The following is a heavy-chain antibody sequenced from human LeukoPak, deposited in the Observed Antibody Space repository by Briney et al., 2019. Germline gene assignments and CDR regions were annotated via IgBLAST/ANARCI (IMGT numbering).Heavy chain of an antibody. V-gene: IGHV4-59*01. CDR1: GVSISSYY. CDR2: IYYSGNT. Sequence: KPSETLSLTCTVSGVSISSYYWSWIRQPPGKGLEWIGNIYYSGNTNYNPSLISRVTISVDTSKNQFSLRLSSVTAADTAVYYCARGSGRYLDYWGQGALVTVSS. D-gene: IGHD3-9*01. CDR3: ARGSGRYLDY. J-gene: IGHJ4*02.